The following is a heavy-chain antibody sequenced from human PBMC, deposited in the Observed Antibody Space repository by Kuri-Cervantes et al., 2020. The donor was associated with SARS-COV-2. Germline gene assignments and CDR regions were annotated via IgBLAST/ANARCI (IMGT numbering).Heavy chain of an antibody. D-gene: IGHD3-22*01. CDR3: WGSSYRRDFDY. Sequence: GESLKISCAASGFTVSSNYMSWARQAPGKGLEWVGRIKSKTDGGTTDYAAPVKGRFTISRDDSKNTLYLQMNSLKTEDTAVYYCWGSSYRRDFDYWGQGTLVTVSS. V-gene: IGHV3-15*01. J-gene: IGHJ4*02. CDR2: IKSKTDGGTT. CDR1: GFTVSSNY.